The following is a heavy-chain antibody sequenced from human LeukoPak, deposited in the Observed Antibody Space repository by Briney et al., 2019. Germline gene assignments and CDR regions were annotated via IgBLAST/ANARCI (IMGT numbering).Heavy chain of an antibody. CDR2: ISYDGSNK. Sequence: GGSLRLSCAASGFTFSSYSMNWVRQAPGKGLEWVAVISYDGSNKYYADSVKGRFTISRDNSKNTLYLQMNSLRAEDTAVYYCARGASGSSDYWGQGTLVTVSS. J-gene: IGHJ4*02. D-gene: IGHD1-26*01. CDR1: GFTFSSYS. CDR3: ARGASGSSDY. V-gene: IGHV3-30*03.